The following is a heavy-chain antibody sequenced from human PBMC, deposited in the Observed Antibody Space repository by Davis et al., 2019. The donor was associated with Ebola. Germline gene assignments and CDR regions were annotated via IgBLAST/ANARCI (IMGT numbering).Heavy chain of an antibody. Sequence: MPSETLSLTCTVSGGSISSYYWSWIRQPPGKGLEWIGYIYYSGSTNYNPSLKSRVTISVDTSKNQFSLKLSSVTAADTAVYYCARDGGRHYYYYYGMDVWGQGTTVTVSS. CDR3: ARDGGRHYYYYYGMDV. V-gene: IGHV4-59*12. CDR1: GGSISSYY. J-gene: IGHJ6*02. CDR2: IYYSGST. D-gene: IGHD3-16*01.